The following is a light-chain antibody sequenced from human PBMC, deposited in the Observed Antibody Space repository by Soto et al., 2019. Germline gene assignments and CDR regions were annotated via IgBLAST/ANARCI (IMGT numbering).Light chain of an antibody. J-gene: IGLJ2*01. CDR2: EVS. CDR1: SSDVGGYNY. Sequence: QSVLTQPASVSGSPGQSITIPCTGTSSDVGGYNYVSWYQQHPGKAPKLIIYEVSNRPSGVSNRFSGSKSGNTASLTISGLQAEDEADYYCNSYISTNFVVFGGGTKVTVL. CDR3: NSYISTNFVV. V-gene: IGLV2-14*01.